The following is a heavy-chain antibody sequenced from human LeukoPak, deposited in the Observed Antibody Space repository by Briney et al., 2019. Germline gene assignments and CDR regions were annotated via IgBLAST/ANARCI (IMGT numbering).Heavy chain of an antibody. D-gene: IGHD2-2*02. Sequence: PSQTLSLTCTVSGGSISSGGYYWSWIRQPPGKGLEWIGYIYYSGSTYYNPSLKSRVVISIDRSKNQFSLNLSSVTAADTAVYYCARGPPTPYCSSTSCYSDYWGQGTLVTVSS. CDR2: IYYSGST. CDR3: ARGPPTPYCSSTSCYSDY. CDR1: GGSISSGGYY. V-gene: IGHV4-30-4*01. J-gene: IGHJ4*02.